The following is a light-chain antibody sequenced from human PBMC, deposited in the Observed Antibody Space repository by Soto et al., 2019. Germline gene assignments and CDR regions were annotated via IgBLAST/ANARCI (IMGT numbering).Light chain of an antibody. J-gene: IGKJ3*01. CDR2: LGS. V-gene: IGKV2-28*01. CDR3: MQALQTPLFT. CDR1: QSLLHSNGYNY. Sequence: DIVMTQSPLSLPVTPGEPASISCRSSQSLLHSNGYNYLDWYLQKPGQSPQLLIYLGSNRSSGVNDRFSGSGSGTDFTLKIRRVEAEDVGVSYCMQALQTPLFTFGPGTKVDIK.